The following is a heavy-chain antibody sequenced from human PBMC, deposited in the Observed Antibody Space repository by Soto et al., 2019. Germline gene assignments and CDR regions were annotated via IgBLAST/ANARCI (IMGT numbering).Heavy chain of an antibody. D-gene: IGHD4-17*01. Sequence: QVQLQESGPGLVKPSQTLSLTCTVSGDSFSSADYKWSWIRQPPGKGLEWIGYTYYSGYTYNNPSLKSRVTMSVDTSKNQFSLKLSSVTAADTAVYYCAMSGDYVAFDYWGQGTMVTVS. CDR2: TYYSGYT. CDR3: AMSGDYVAFDY. V-gene: IGHV4-30-4*01. CDR1: GDSFSSADYK. J-gene: IGHJ4*02.